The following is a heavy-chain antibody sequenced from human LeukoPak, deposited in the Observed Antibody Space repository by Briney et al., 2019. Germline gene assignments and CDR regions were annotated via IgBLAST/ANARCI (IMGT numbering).Heavy chain of an antibody. V-gene: IGHV3-48*03. J-gene: IGHJ4*02. Sequence: GGSLRLSCAASGFTFSLFAMHWVRQAPGKGLEWVSYISSSGSTIYYADSVKGRFTISRDNAKNSLYLQMNSLRAEDTAVYYCARGRMMATLFDYWGQGTLVTVSS. CDR3: ARGRMMATLFDY. D-gene: IGHD5-24*01. CDR1: GFTFSLFA. CDR2: ISSSGSTI.